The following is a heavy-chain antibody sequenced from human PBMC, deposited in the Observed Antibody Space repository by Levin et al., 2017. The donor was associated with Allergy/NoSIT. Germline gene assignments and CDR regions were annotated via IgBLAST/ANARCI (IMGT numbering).Heavy chain of an antibody. CDR1: GYTFSNYG. Sequence: GESLKISCQASGYTFSNYGLSWVRQAPGQGLEWMGWISTSNGYANYAQKLQGRVTMIIETSTSTAFMELGSLTSDDTAVYYCAGNSSSDYSYSGSYADLWGQGSLVTVSS. CDR2: ISTSNGYA. CDR3: AGNSSSDYSYSGSYADL. V-gene: IGHV1-18*01. D-gene: IGHD3-10*01. J-gene: IGHJ5*02.